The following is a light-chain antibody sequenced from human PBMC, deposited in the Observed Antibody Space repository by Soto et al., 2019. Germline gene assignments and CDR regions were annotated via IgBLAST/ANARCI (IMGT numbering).Light chain of an antibody. CDR1: QSVNRY. CDR3: QQREHWPRIT. V-gene: IGKV3-11*01. Sequence: SIDSPATLSXXPGVXATVXXWXSQSVNRYLAGYQQKPNQSPMLLIYDTSNRATRIPSNFSSDRLGTDFSLTISSIGPKDFAVNYCQQREHWPRITFGHRTRVEI. J-gene: IGKJ5*01. CDR2: DTS.